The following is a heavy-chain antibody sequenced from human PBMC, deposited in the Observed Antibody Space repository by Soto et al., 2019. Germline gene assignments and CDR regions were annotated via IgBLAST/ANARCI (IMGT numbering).Heavy chain of an antibody. CDR1: GFTFSFYS. Sequence: EVQLVESGGGLVQPGGSLRLSCAASGFTFSFYSMNWVRQAPGKGLEWVSYISSSSSTIYYADSVKGRFTISRDTAKHSLYLQMNSLRSEDTAVYYCARAMRYYYYGMDVWGQGTTVTVSS. J-gene: IGHJ6*02. CDR2: ISSSSSTI. CDR3: ARAMRYYYYGMDV. V-gene: IGHV3-48*01.